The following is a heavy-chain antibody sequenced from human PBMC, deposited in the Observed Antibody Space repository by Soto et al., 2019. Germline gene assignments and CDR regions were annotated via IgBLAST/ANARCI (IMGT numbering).Heavy chain of an antibody. CDR3: AREGGTTVTMFDY. CDR2: IYHSGST. Sequence: LSLTCAVSGGSISSSNWWSRVRQPPGKGLEWIGEIYHSGSTNYNPSLKSRVTISVDKSKNQFSLKLSSVTAADTAVYYCAREGGTTVTMFDYWGQGTLVTVSS. CDR1: GGSISSSNW. J-gene: IGHJ4*02. V-gene: IGHV4-4*02. D-gene: IGHD4-17*01.